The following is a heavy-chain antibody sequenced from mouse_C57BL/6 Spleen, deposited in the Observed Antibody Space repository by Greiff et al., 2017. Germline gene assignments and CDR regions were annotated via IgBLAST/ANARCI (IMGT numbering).Heavy chain of an antibody. D-gene: IGHD3-2*02. CDR1: GYTFTSYG. Sequence: LVESGAELARPGASVKLSCKASGYTFTSYGISWVKQRTGQGLEWIGEIYPRSGNTYYNEKFKGKATLTADKSSSTAYMELRSLTSEDSAVYFCARWGTAQATSYFDYWGQGTTLTVSS. V-gene: IGHV1-81*01. CDR2: IYPRSGNT. J-gene: IGHJ2*01. CDR3: ARWGTAQATSYFDY.